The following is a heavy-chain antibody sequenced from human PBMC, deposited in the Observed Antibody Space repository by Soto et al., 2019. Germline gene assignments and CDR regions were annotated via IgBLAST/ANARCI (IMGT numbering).Heavy chain of an antibody. D-gene: IGHD3-22*01. CDR2: ISGSGGST. CDR1: GFTFSSYA. Sequence: LRLSCAASGFTFSSYAMSWVRQAPGKGLEWVSAISGSGGSTCYADSVKGRFTISRDNSKNTLYLQMNSLRAEDTAVYYCAKELITMIVVVITPPAFDIWGQGTMVTVSS. CDR3: AKELITMIVVVITPPAFDI. V-gene: IGHV3-23*01. J-gene: IGHJ3*02.